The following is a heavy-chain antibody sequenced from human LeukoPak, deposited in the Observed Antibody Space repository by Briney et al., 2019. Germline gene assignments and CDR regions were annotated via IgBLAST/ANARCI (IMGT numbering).Heavy chain of an antibody. Sequence: QSGGSLRLSCAASGFTFSSYGMTWVRQAPGEGLEWVSSISNRGGTIYYADSVKGRFTISRDNAKNSLYLQMNSLRAEDTAVYYCAELGITMIGGVWGKGTTVTISS. CDR2: ISNRGGTI. CDR3: AELGITMIGGV. CDR1: GFTFSSYG. D-gene: IGHD3-10*02. J-gene: IGHJ6*04. V-gene: IGHV3-48*03.